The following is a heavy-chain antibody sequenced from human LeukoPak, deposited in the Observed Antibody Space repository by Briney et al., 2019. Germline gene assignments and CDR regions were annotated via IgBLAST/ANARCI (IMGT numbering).Heavy chain of an antibody. J-gene: IGHJ5*02. D-gene: IGHD2-2*01. Sequence: PGGSLRLSCAASGFTFSSFWMHWVRQAPGKGLVWVSHINSDGSSTNYADSVKGRFTISRDNAKNTLYLQMNSLRAEDTSVYYCVRARGSCSSTSCYNWFDPWGQGTLVTVSS. CDR2: INSDGSST. CDR3: VRARGSCSSTSCYNWFDP. CDR1: GFTFSSFW. V-gene: IGHV3-74*01.